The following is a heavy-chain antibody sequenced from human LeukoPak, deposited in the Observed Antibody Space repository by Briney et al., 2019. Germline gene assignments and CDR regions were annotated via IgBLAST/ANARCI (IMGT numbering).Heavy chain of an antibody. CDR3: AKGTSTVVTPNYYYYYSMDV. J-gene: IGHJ6*03. D-gene: IGHD4-23*01. CDR2: IHVSGGT. V-gene: IGHV4-4*09. CDR1: GACISSYY. Sequence: SETLSLTCTLSGACISSYYWNWIRQSPGKGLEWNGYIHVSGGTNYDPSLKSRVTISIDTSKKQFSLKLSSVTAADTAVYYCAKGTSTVVTPNYYYYYSMDVWGKGTTVTVSS.